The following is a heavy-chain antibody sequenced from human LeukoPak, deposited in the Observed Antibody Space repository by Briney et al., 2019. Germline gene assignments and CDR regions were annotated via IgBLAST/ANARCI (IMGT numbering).Heavy chain of an antibody. CDR3: ASDLTASYYYMDV. Sequence: GGSLGLACVASGFTFDDYGMSWVRQAPGKGLEWVSGINWNGDSTGYADSVKGRFTISRDNAKNSLYLQMNSLRAEDTAFYHCASDLTASYYYMDVWGKGTTVTVSS. CDR1: GFTFDDYG. D-gene: IGHD1-14*01. CDR2: INWNGDST. J-gene: IGHJ6*03. V-gene: IGHV3-20*01.